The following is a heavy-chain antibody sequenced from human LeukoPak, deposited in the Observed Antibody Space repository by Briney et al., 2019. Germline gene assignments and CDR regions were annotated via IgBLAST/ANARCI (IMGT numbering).Heavy chain of an antibody. J-gene: IGHJ6*03. CDR1: GFTFSSYW. V-gene: IGHV3-7*01. CDR2: IKQDGSEK. D-gene: IGHD1-14*01. CDR3: ARPSGTHYYYYYMDV. Sequence: PGGSLRLSCAASGFTFSSYWMSWVRQAPGKGLEWVANIKQDGSEKYYVDSVKGRSTISRDNAKNSLYLQMNSLRAEDTAVYYCARPSGTHYYYYYMDVWGKGATVTVSS.